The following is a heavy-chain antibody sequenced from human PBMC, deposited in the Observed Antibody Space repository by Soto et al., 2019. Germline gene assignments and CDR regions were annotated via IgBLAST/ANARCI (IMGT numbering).Heavy chain of an antibody. D-gene: IGHD5-12*01. CDR1: GYMFTGYY. J-gene: IGHJ4*02. CDR2: INPDSGGT. Sequence: ASVKVSCKASGYMFTGYYMHWVRQAPGQGLEWMGWINPDSGGTNYQQKFQGRVTMTRDTSISTAYLELSSLRSDDTAVYYCTRQVATFNFDYWGQGNLVTVSS. CDR3: TRQVATFNFDY. V-gene: IGHV1-2*02.